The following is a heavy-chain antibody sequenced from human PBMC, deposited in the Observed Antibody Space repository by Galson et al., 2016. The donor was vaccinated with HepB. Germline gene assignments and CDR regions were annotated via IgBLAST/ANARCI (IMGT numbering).Heavy chain of an antibody. V-gene: IGHV1-3*01. J-gene: IGHJ4*02. CDR2: INDGDGST. D-gene: IGHD3/OR15-3a*01. CDR1: GYSFKTYG. CDR3: ARYDATDGPIILDY. Sequence: SVKVSCKASGYSFKTYGIHWVRQAPGQRPEWMGWINDGDGSTLHSQRFQGRVTFTRDTSASAAYMELSSLIFEETAVYFCARYDATDGPIILDYWGQGTLVTVSS.